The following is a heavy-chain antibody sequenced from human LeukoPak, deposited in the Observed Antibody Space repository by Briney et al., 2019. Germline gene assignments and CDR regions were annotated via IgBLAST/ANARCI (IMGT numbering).Heavy chain of an antibody. CDR3: AKDTRSRGVRSYYYYYMDV. D-gene: IGHD3-10*01. Sequence: SGGSLRLSCAASGFTFSSYSMNWVRQAPGKGLEWVSYISSSSSTIYYADSVKGRFTISRDNSKNTLYLQMNSLRAEDTAVYYCAKDTRSRGVRSYYYYYMDVWGKGTTVTISS. V-gene: IGHV3-48*01. J-gene: IGHJ6*03. CDR1: GFTFSSYS. CDR2: ISSSSSTI.